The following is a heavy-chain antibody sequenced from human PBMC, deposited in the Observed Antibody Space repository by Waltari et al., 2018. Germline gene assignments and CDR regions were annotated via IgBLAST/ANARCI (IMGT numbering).Heavy chain of an antibody. CDR3: AREARDYYGSGSYC. J-gene: IGHJ4*02. Sequence: QVRLVQSGAEVKKPGSSVKVSCKASGGTCSSYAISRVRTAPGQGLEWMGGIIPIFGTANYAQKFQGRVTITADESTSTAYMELSSLRSEDTAVYYCAREARDYYGSGSYCWGQGTLVTVSS. CDR1: GGTCSSYA. V-gene: IGHV1-69*13. CDR2: IIPIFGTA. D-gene: IGHD3-10*01.